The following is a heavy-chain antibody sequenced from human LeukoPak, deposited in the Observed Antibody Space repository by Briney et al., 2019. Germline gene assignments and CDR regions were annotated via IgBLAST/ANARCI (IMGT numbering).Heavy chain of an antibody. J-gene: IGHJ4*02. Sequence: PSETLSLTCAVSGYSISSGHYWGGIRQPPGKGLEWIGSIYHSGSTYYNPSLKSRVTISVDTSKNQFSLKLSSVTAADTAVYYCARVAHGAPGYWRQGTLVTVSS. CDR1: GYSISSGHY. CDR3: ARVAHGAPGY. CDR2: IYHSGST. D-gene: IGHD3-10*01. V-gene: IGHV4-38-2*01.